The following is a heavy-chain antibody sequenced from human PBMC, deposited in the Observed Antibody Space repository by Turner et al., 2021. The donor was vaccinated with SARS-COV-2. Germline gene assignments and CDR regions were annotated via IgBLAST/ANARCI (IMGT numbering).Heavy chain of an antibody. J-gene: IGHJ2*01. V-gene: IGHV4-39*02. CDR1: GGSISSSTSY. D-gene: IGHD3-22*01. Sequence: QLQLQESGPGLVKPSETLSLTCTVSGGSISSSTSYWGWIRQPPGKGLEWIGNIYYSGSTYYNPSLKSRVTISVDTSKNQFSLKLSSVTAADTAVYYCATETITMIVVANWYFDLWGRGTLVTVSS. CDR3: ATETITMIVVANWYFDL. CDR2: IYYSGST.